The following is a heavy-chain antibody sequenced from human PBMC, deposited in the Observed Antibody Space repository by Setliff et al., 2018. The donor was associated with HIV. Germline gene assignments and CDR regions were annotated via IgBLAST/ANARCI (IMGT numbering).Heavy chain of an antibody. Sequence: GGSLRLSCEASGFTCSSYDFHWVRQAAGKGLEWVSAIGTGGDTYYVDSVKGRFTISRENARNSLYLQMNSLRAGDTAVYYCAREIRTVYTGGHYYYGMDVWGQGTTVTVSS. V-gene: IGHV3-13*01. D-gene: IGHD2-8*01. CDR3: AREIRTVYTGGHYYYGMDV. CDR2: IGTGGDT. CDR1: GFTCSSYD. J-gene: IGHJ6*02.